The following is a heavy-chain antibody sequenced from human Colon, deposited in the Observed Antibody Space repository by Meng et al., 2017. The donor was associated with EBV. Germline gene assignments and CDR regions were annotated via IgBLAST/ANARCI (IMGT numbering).Heavy chain of an antibody. D-gene: IGHD1-26*01. V-gene: IGHV4-4*02. CDR1: GVSISSNIR. CDR3: ARGKQDAWELLAY. J-gene: IGHJ4*02. CDR2: IDDSGST. Sequence: QVPRTGSGPGLVKPSGTLSLPCGVSGVSISSNIRWTWVRQPPGEGLEWIGDIDDSGSTNYNPSLNSRISISLDKSKNHFSLKVNSVTAADTAVYYCARGKQDAWELLAYWGQGALVTVSS.